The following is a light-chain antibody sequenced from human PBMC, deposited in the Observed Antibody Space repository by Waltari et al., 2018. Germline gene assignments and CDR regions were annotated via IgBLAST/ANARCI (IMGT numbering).Light chain of an antibody. CDR3: HQYNNWPRT. CDR2: GAS. V-gene: IGKV3-15*01. J-gene: IGKJ1*01. Sequence: EIVMTQSPATLSVSPGERATLSCRASQSVGINFAWYQHKPGQVPRLFIYGASTRATGFPARFSGSGSGTEFTLTISSLQSEDFAVYYCHQYNNWPRTFGQGTKVEIK. CDR1: QSVGIN.